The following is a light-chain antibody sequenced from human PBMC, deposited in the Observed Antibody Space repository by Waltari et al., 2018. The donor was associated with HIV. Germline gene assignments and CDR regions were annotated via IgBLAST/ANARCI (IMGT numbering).Light chain of an antibody. Sequence: EIVLTQSPATLSLSPGERASQSVSSYLAWYQQKPGQAPRLLIYDASNRATGIPARFSGSGSGTDFTLTISSLEPEDFAVYYCQQRSNWPRSLTFGGGTKVEIK. J-gene: IGKJ4*01. CDR3: QQRSNWPRSLT. V-gene: IGKV3-11*01. CDR1: QSVSSY. CDR2: DAS.